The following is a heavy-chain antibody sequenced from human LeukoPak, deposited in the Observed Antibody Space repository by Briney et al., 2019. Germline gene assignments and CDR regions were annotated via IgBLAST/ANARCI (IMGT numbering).Heavy chain of an antibody. D-gene: IGHD3-22*01. CDR1: GGTFSSYA. J-gene: IGHJ3*02. Sequence: ASVKDSCKASGGTFSSYAISWVRQAPGQGLEWMGGIIPIFGTANYAQKFQGRVTITADESTSTAYMELSSLRSEDTAVYYCARDPDYYDSSGYQIWGQGTMVTVSS. CDR2: IIPIFGTA. CDR3: ARDPDYYDSSGYQI. V-gene: IGHV1-69*13.